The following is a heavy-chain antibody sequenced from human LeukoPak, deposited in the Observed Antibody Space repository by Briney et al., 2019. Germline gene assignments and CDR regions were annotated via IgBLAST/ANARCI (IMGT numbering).Heavy chain of an antibody. J-gene: IGHJ4*02. Sequence: GGSLRLSCAASGFTFSSYAMSWVRQAPGKGLEWVSAISGSGGSTYYADSVKGRFTISRDNSKNTLYLQMNGLRAEDTAVYYCAKDLEQWLVLGLFDYWGQGTLVTVSS. D-gene: IGHD6-19*01. V-gene: IGHV3-23*01. CDR3: AKDLEQWLVLGLFDY. CDR1: GFTFSSYA. CDR2: ISGSGGST.